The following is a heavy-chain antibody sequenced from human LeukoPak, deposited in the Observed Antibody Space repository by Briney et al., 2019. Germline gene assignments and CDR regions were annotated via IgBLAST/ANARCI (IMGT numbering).Heavy chain of an antibody. CDR2: INPNSGGT. D-gene: IGHD5-12*01. V-gene: IGHV1-2*06. J-gene: IGHJ4*02. Sequence: ASVKVSCKASGYTFTGYYTHWVRQAPGQGLEWMGRINPNSGGTNYAQKFQGRVTMTRDTSISTAYMELSRLRSDDTAVYYCARDSGYDSWYFDYWGQGTLVTVSS. CDR3: ARDSGYDSWYFDY. CDR1: GYTFTGYY.